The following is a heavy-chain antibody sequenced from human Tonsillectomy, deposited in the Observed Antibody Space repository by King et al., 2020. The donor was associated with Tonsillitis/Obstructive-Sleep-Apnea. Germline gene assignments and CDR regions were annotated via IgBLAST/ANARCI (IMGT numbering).Heavy chain of an antibody. D-gene: IGHD3-10*01. V-gene: IGHV3-49*04. CDR2: IRSKAYGGTT. J-gene: IGHJ4*02. CDR1: GFTFGDYA. CDR3: TRVFTVTMVRGVIGFKTYFDY. Sequence: VQLVESGGGLVQPGRSLRLSCTASGFTFGDYAMSWVRQAPGKGLEWVGFIRSKAYGGTTEYAASVKGRFTISRDDSKSIAYLQMNSLKTEDTAVYYCTRVFTVTMVRGVIGFKTYFDYWGQGTLVTVSS.